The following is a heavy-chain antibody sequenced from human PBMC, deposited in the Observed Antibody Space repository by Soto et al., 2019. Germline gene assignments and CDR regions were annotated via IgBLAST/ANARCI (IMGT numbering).Heavy chain of an antibody. Sequence: QVQMEQSGAEVKKPGASVKVSCKTSGFTFRSNGIVWVRQAPGQRLEWMGWISPYNGNTRYVQKVQGRVTLTTDVSTTTAYMELRGLRSDDTAVYYCARGKYFYDNSGWGIFDYWGQGTLVTVSS. CDR1: GFTFRSNG. V-gene: IGHV1-18*04. D-gene: IGHD3-22*01. CDR3: ARGKYFYDNSGWGIFDY. CDR2: ISPYNGNT. J-gene: IGHJ4*02.